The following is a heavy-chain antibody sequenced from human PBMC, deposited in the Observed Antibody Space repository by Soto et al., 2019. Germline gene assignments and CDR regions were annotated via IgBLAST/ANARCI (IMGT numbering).Heavy chain of an antibody. CDR2: ISSSGGST. J-gene: IGHJ6*02. V-gene: IGHV3-23*01. Sequence: GGSLRLSCAASGFPFSSYAMSWVRQAAGKWLEWVGGISSSGGSTYYAASVQGRFTISRDNSKNTLFLRMNRPRVEDTAAYYCMTQEPRGRHYFYFGMDVWGQGTTVTVSS. CDR3: MTQEPRGRHYFYFGMDV. D-gene: IGHD1-1*01. CDR1: GFPFSSYA.